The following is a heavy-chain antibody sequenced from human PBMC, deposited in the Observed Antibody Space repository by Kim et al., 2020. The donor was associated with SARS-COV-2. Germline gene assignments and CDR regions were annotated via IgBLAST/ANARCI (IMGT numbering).Heavy chain of an antibody. CDR1: GYSFTSFW. Sequence: GESLKISCKGSGYSFTSFWISWVRQMPGKGLQWMGRIDPSDSHTNYSPSFQGRVSISADKSISTAYLQWRSLKASDTAMYYCARHEYGNAKVENYYFGMDVWGQGTTVSVSS. CDR3: ARHEYGNAKVENYYFGMDV. D-gene: IGHD2-8*01. CDR2: IDPSDSHT. V-gene: IGHV5-10-1*01. J-gene: IGHJ6*02.